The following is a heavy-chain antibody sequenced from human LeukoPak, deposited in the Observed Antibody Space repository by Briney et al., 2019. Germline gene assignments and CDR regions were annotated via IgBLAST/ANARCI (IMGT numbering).Heavy chain of an antibody. CDR1: GFTFSNYA. CDR2: ISSSGGTT. V-gene: IGHV3-23*01. Sequence: GGSLRLSCAASGFTFSNYAMSWVRQAPGRGLEWVSTISSSGGTTYYADSVKGRFTISRDNSKNTLYLQMNNLRAEDTAVYYCAKDPKDNSASWGQGTLVTVSS. J-gene: IGHJ5*02. CDR3: AKDPKDNSAS. D-gene: IGHD1-1*01.